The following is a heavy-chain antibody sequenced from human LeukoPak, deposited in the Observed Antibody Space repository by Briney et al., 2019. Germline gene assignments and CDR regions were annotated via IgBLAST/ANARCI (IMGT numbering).Heavy chain of an antibody. CDR1: GYTLTELS. J-gene: IGHJ6*02. Sequence: VASVKVSCKVSGYTLTELSMHWVRQAPGKGLEWMGGFDPEDVETIYAQKFQGRVTMTEDTSTDTAYMELSSLRSEDTAVYYCATARNLIVVVPAAIREYYYGMDVWGQGTTVTVSS. CDR3: ATARNLIVVVPAAIREYYYGMDV. D-gene: IGHD2-2*01. V-gene: IGHV1-24*01. CDR2: FDPEDVET.